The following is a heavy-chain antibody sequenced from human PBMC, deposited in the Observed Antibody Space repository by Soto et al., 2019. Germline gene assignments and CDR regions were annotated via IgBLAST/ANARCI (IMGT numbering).Heavy chain of an antibody. J-gene: IGHJ4*02. Sequence: PSETLSLTCTVSGGSISSYYWSWIRQHPGKGLEWIGYIYYSGSTYYNPSLKSRVTISVDTSKNQFSLKLSSVTAADTAVYYCARIFGRGNTLDYWGQGTLVTVSS. D-gene: IGHD1-1*01. CDR2: IYYSGST. V-gene: IGHV4-59*06. CDR1: GGSISSYY. CDR3: ARIFGRGNTLDY.